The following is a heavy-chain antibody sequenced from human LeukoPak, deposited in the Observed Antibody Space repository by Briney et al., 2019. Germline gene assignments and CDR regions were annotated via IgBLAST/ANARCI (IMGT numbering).Heavy chain of an antibody. CDR1: GFSFSTYD. Sequence: GGSLRLSCVGSGFSFSTYDMGWVPQTPGKGLEWVSAISTTGGYTEDADSVKGRFTISRDNSQNTLFLQMHSLKAEDTAVYYCAKKPATIKFPFDIWGQGTLVTVSP. D-gene: IGHD5-24*01. CDR3: AKKPATIKFPFDI. V-gene: IGHV3-23*01. CDR2: ISTTGGYT. J-gene: IGHJ4*02.